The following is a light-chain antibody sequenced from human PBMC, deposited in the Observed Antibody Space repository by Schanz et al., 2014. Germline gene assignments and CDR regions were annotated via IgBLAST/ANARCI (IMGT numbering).Light chain of an antibody. CDR3: QQYGSSPQT. J-gene: IGKJ2*01. CDR1: HTVTSN. Sequence: EIVMTQSPATLSVSPGERATLSCRASHTVTSNLAWYQHKPGQAPRLLIYGASTRATAIPARFTGSGSGTDFTLTISSLQPEDFAVYYCQQYGSSPQTFGQGTKLDLK. CDR2: GAS. V-gene: IGKV3D-15*01.